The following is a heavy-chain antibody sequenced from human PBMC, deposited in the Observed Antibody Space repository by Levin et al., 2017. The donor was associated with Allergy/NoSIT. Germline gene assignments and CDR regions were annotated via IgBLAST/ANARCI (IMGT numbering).Heavy chain of an antibody. V-gene: IGHV1-69*13. CDR2: IIPIFGTA. J-gene: IGHJ6*02. D-gene: IGHD2-2*01. CDR3: ASPRGIVVVPAATGYYYYGMDV. CDR1: GGTFSSYA. Sequence: SVKVSCKASGGTFSSYAISWVRQAPGQGLEWMGGIIPIFGTANYAQKFQGRVTITADESTSTAYMELSSLRSEDTAVYYCASPRGIVVVPAATGYYYYGMDVWGQGTTVTVSS.